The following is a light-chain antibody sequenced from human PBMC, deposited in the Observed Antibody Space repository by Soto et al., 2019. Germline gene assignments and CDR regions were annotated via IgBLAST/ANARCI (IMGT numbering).Light chain of an antibody. J-gene: IGLJ1*01. CDR3: CSSGGSPTYV. CDR2: EVN. Sequence: QSALTQPASVSGSPGQSITISCTGTSSNVGSYKLVSWYQQHPGKAPKLMIFEVNTRPSGVSNRFSGSKSGNTASLTISGLKVEDEDDYYCCSSGGSPTYVFGTGTKVTVL. V-gene: IGLV2-23*02. CDR1: SSNVGSYKL.